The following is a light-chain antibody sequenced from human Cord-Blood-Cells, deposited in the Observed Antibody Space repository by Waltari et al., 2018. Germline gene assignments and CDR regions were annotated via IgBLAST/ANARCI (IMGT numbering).Light chain of an antibody. CDR2: KAS. CDR3: QQYNSYSRT. J-gene: IGKJ1*01. Sequence: DIQMTESTSTPSASVGDRVTITCRASQSISSWLAWYQQKPGKAPKLLIYKASSLESGVPSRFSGSGSGTEFTLTISSLQPDDFATYYCQQYNSYSRTFGQWTKVEIK. V-gene: IGKV1-5*03. CDR1: QSISSW.